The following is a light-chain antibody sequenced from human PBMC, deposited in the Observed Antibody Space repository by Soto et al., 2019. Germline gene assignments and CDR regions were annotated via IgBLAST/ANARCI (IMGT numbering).Light chain of an antibody. Sequence: QSVLTQPASVSGSPGQSIAISCTGTSSDVGAYNYVSWYQQHPGIAPKLMIYDVSHRPSGASDRFSGSKSGNTASLTISGLQPEDEADYYCTSYTSSSTYVFGTGTKVTVL. J-gene: IGLJ1*01. CDR1: SSDVGAYNY. CDR3: TSYTSSSTYV. V-gene: IGLV2-14*01. CDR2: DVS.